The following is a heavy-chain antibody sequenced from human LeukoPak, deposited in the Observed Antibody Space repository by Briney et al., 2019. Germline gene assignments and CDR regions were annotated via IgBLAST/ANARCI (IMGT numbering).Heavy chain of an antibody. CDR3: ARDLGGDYFDY. CDR1: GFTFSSYS. CDR2: ISSSSSYI. V-gene: IGHV3-21*01. J-gene: IGHJ4*02. Sequence: PGGSLRLSCAASGFTFSSYSMNWVRQAPGKGLEWVSSISSSSSYIYYADSVRGRFTISRDNAKNSLYLQMNSLRAEDTALYYCARDLGGDYFDYWGQGTLVTVSS. D-gene: IGHD1-26*01.